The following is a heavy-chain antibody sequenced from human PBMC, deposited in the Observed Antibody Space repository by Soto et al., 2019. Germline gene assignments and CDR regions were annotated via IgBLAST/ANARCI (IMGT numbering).Heavy chain of an antibody. CDR1: GGTFSSYA. V-gene: IGHV1-69*13. Sequence: ASVKVSCKASGGTFSSYAISWVRQAPGQGLEWMGGIIPIFGTANYAQKFQGRVTITADESTSTAYMELSSLRSEDTAVYYCASGGGSGSYRWDYYYGMDVWGQGTTVTVSS. D-gene: IGHD1-26*01. CDR3: ASGGGSGSYRWDYYYGMDV. CDR2: IIPIFGTA. J-gene: IGHJ6*02.